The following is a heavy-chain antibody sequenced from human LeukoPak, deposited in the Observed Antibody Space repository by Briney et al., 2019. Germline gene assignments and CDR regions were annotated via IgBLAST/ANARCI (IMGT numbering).Heavy chain of an antibody. CDR2: ISGSGGST. CDR1: GFTFSSYA. J-gene: IGHJ5*02. V-gene: IGHV3-23*01. D-gene: IGHD5-18*01. Sequence: GGSLRLFCAASGFTFSSYAMSWARQAPGKGLEWVSAISGSGGSTYYADSVKGRFTISRDNSKNTLYLQMNSLRAEDTAVHYCAKDFIARYSYGYINWFDPWGQGTLVTVSS. CDR3: AKDFIARYSYGYINWFDP.